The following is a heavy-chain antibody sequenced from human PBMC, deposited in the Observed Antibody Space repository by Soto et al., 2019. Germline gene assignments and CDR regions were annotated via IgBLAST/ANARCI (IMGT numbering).Heavy chain of an antibody. J-gene: IGHJ6*02. Sequence: LRLSCAASGFTFSSYAMSWVRQAPGKGLEWVSAISGSGGSTYYADSVKGRFTISRDNSKNTLYLQMNSLRAEGTAVYYCAKYLGDIVVVPAAIRNYYYYGMDVWGQGTTVTVSS. CDR2: ISGSGGST. V-gene: IGHV3-23*01. D-gene: IGHD2-2*02. CDR1: GFTFSSYA. CDR3: AKYLGDIVVVPAAIRNYYYYGMDV.